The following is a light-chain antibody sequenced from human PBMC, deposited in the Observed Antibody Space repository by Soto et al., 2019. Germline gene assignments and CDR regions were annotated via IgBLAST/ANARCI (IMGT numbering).Light chain of an antibody. CDR2: GNS. Sequence: QSVLTQPPSVSGAPGQMVTISCTGSSSNIGSGFDVHWYQQHPGTAPRLLIYGNSNRPSGVPDRFSGSTSGTSASLAITGLQAEDEADYYCQSYDSSLSGSNVFGTGTKVTVL. CDR1: SSNIGSGFD. J-gene: IGLJ1*01. CDR3: QSYDSSLSGSNV. V-gene: IGLV1-40*01.